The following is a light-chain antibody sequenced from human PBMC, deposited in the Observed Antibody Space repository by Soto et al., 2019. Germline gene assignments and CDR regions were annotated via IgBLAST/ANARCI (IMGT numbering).Light chain of an antibody. J-gene: IGKJ2*01. CDR3: QQYSSTPHT. CDR1: QSVSSSY. V-gene: IGKV3-20*01. CDR2: GTG. Sequence: EIVLTQSPVTLSLSPGQRATLSCRASQSVSSSYLAWYQHKRGQAPRLLMFGTGSRATGIPDRFSGTGSGTDFTLIINRLEPEDFAVYYCQQYSSTPHTFGQGTKLEIK.